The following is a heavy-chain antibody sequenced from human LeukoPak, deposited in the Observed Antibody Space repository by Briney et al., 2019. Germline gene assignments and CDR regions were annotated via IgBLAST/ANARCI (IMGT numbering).Heavy chain of an antibody. V-gene: IGHV3-11*04. D-gene: IGHD3-10*01. CDR1: GFTFSDYY. CDR3: ARDRDGIALIRDRTYYYMDV. CDR2: MSSSGSTI. J-gene: IGHJ6*03. Sequence: GGSLRLSCAASGFTFSDYYMSWIRQAPGKGLEWVSYMSSSGSTIYYADSVKGRFTISRDNAKNSLYLQMNSLRAEDTAVYYCARDRDGIALIRDRTYYYMDVWGKGTTVTVSS.